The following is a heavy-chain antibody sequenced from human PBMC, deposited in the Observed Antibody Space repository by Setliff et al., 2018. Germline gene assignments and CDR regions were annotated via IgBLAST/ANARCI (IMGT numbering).Heavy chain of an antibody. J-gene: IGHJ4*02. D-gene: IGHD2-15*01. Sequence: PGGSLRLSCEGSGLTLSHYWMHWVRQGPGKGLVWVSYINFDGTSTNYADSVKGRFTISGDNSKNTLYLQMNSLRPEDTAVYYCARTCSGSGCYAGLESWGQGTPVTVSS. CDR1: GLTLSHYW. CDR2: INFDGTST. CDR3: ARTCSGSGCYAGLES. V-gene: IGHV3-74*01.